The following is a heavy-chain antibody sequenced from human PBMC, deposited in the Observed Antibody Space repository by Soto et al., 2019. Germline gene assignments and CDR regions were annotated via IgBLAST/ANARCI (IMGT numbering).Heavy chain of an antibody. CDR3: ARDTYYYYYYGMDV. CDR2: IKQDGSEK. Sequence: PGGSLRLSCAASGFTFSSYWMSWVRQAPGKGLEWVANIKQDGSEKYYVDSVKGRFTISRDNAKNSLYLQMNSLRAKDTAVYYCARDTYYYYYYGMDVWGQGTTVTVSS. CDR1: GFTFSSYW. J-gene: IGHJ6*02. V-gene: IGHV3-7*01.